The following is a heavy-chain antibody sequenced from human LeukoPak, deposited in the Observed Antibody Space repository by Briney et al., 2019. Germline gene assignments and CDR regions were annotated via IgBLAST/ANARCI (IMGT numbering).Heavy chain of an antibody. J-gene: IGHJ6*03. V-gene: IGHV3-30*02. Sequence: HPGGSLRLSCAASGFTFRSYGMHWVRQAPGKGLEWVAFIRYDGSNKYYADSVKGRFTISRDNSKNTLYLQMNSLRAEDTAVYYCAKEGRLWAYYYYYMDVWGKGTTVTVSS. CDR2: IRYDGSNK. CDR3: AKEGRLWAYYYYYMDV. CDR1: GFTFRSYG. D-gene: IGHD2/OR15-2a*01.